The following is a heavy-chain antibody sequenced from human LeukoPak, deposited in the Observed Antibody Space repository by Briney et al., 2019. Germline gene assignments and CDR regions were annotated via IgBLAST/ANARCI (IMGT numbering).Heavy chain of an antibody. Sequence: PSETLSLTCTVSGGSISSYYWSWIRQPPGKGLEWIGYIYYSGSTNYNPSLKSRVTISVDTSKNQFSLKLSSVTAADTAVYYCARYPGAFDIWGQGTMVTVSS. V-gene: IGHV4-59*01. J-gene: IGHJ3*02. CDR1: GGSISSYY. D-gene: IGHD2-2*01. CDR3: ARYPGAFDI. CDR2: IYYSGST.